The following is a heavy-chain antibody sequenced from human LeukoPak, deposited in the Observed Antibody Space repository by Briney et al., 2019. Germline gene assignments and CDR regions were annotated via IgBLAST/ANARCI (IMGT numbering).Heavy chain of an antibody. Sequence: PGGSLRLSCAASGFTFSSYGMSWVRQAPGKELEWVSAISDSGSDTYYADSVKGRFTISKDNSKNTLFLRMNSLRAEDTAVYYCAKRVPYSSSSVYFDSWGQGTLVTVSS. V-gene: IGHV3-23*01. CDR1: GFTFSSYG. D-gene: IGHD6-6*01. CDR3: AKRVPYSSSSVYFDS. J-gene: IGHJ4*02. CDR2: ISDSGSDT.